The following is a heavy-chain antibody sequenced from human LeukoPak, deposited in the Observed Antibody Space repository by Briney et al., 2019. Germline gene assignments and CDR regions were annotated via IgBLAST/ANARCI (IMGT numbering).Heavy chain of an antibody. CDR1: GYTFTNND. CDR3: ARDQDIVVVVAALRQREMGGFDP. D-gene: IGHD2-15*01. CDR2: MNPKSGNT. V-gene: IGHV1-8*01. Sequence: GASVKVSCKASGYTFTNNDINWVRQATGQGPEWMGWMNPKSGNTGCAQKFQGRVTMTRNTSISTAYMELSSLRSDDTAVYYCARDQDIVVVVAALRQREMGGFDPWGQGTLVTVSS. J-gene: IGHJ5*02.